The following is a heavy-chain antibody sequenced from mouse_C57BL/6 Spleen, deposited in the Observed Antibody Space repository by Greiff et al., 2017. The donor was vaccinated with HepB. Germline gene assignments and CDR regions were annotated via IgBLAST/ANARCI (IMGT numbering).Heavy chain of an antibody. V-gene: IGHV5-17*01. CDR3: ARDCFYAMDY. J-gene: IGHJ4*01. CDR1: GFTFSDYG. CDR2: ISSGSSTI. Sequence: EVKLMESGGGLVKPGGSLKLSCPASGFTFSDYGMHWVRQAPEKGLEWVAYISSGSSTIYYADTVKGRFTISRDNAKNTLFLQMTSLRSEDTAMYYCARDCFYAMDYWGQGTSVTASS.